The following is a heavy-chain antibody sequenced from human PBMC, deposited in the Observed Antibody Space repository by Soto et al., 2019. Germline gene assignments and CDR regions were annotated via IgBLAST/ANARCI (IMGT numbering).Heavy chain of an antibody. J-gene: IGHJ4*02. CDR2: INYSGST. CDR1: GGSISSSSYY. CDR3: ARGYDFWSGYYSFDY. D-gene: IGHD3-3*01. Sequence: SETLSLTCTVSGGSISSSSYYWGWIRQPPGKGLEWIGSINYSGSTYYNPSLRSRVTISVDTSKNQFSLKLSSVTAADTAVYYCARGYDFWSGYYSFDYWGQGALVTVSS. V-gene: IGHV4-39*07.